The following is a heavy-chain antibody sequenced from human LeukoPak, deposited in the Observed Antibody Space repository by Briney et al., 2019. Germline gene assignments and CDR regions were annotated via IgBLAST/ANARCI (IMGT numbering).Heavy chain of an antibody. CDR3: GRDKEEMVRAPYAFGI. CDR1: GFTFRKHW. J-gene: IGHJ3*02. V-gene: IGHV3-7*01. D-gene: IGHD3-10*01. Sequence: GGSLRLSCAASGFTFRKHWMTWVRQAPGKGLEWVANIKQDESEKYYGDSVKGRFTVSRDNAKNSLYLQMNSLRAEDTAVYYCGRDKEEMVRAPYAFGIWGQGTMVTVSS. CDR2: IKQDESEK.